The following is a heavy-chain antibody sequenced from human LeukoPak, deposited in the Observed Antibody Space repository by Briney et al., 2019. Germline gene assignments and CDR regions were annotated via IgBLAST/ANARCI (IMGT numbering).Heavy chain of an antibody. Sequence: SETLSLTCTVSGGSISSSSYYWGWIRQPPGKGLEWIGSIYYSGSTYYNPSLKSRVTISVDTSKNQFSLKLSSVTAADTAVYYCASEVDYDSSGYYPWGQGTLVTVSS. J-gene: IGHJ5*02. D-gene: IGHD3-22*01. V-gene: IGHV4-39*01. CDR2: IYYSGST. CDR1: GGSISSSSYY. CDR3: ASEVDYDSSGYYP.